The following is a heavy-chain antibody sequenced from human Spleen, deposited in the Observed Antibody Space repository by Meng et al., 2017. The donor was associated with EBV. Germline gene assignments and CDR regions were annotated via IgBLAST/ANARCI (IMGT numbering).Heavy chain of an antibody. CDR3: AREVGGASLDY. D-gene: IGHD1-26*01. CDR2: VYPSDGRT. CDR1: GYTFSDYY. Sequence: QVQLGQFGSELKKPGAAVEVSCKASGYTFSDYYMHWVRQAPGQGLEWVGIVYPSDGRTTYAQNFRGRVTMTRDTSTTTVYMELSSLRSEDTAVYFCAREVGGASLDYWGQGTLVTVSS. J-gene: IGHJ4*02. V-gene: IGHV1-46*01.